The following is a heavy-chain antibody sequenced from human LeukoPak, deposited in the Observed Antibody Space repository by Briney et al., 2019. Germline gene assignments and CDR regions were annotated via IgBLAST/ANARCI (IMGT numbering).Heavy chain of an antibody. J-gene: IGHJ4*02. D-gene: IGHD1-26*01. CDR3: ASLTLLETGSYAQLFDF. CDR2: INQDGSQR. Sequence: GGSLRLSCAASGFTFSHYWMSWVRQAPGKGLEWVASINQDGSQRGYVDSVKGRFTISRDNAENSLFLQLTSLRVDDTAVFFSASLTLLETGSYAQLFDFRGQGTLVTVSS. V-gene: IGHV3-7*01. CDR1: GFTFSHYW.